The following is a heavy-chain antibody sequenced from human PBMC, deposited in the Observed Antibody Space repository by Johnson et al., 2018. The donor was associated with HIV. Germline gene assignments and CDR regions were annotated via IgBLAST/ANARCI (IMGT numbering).Heavy chain of an antibody. CDR1: GFSFSDYY. CDR3: ARDSTPWGGDYVGYAFDI. Sequence: VQLLESGGGLVKPGGSLRLSCAASGFSFSDYYMSWIRQAPGKGLEWVSYISSSGSTIYYAEYVKGLFTISRDNAKKSLYLQMNSLVAEDTDLYYCARDSTPWGGDYVGYAFDIWGRGTMVTVSS. V-gene: IGHV3-11*04. CDR2: ISSSGSTI. J-gene: IGHJ3*02. D-gene: IGHD4-17*01.